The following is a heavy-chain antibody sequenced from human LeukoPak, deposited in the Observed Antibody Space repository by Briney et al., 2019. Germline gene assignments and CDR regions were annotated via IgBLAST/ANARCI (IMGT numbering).Heavy chain of an antibody. CDR3: ARARGYYFDY. CDR1: GGFISSYY. CDR2: ISYSGTI. J-gene: IGHJ4*02. D-gene: IGHD5-12*01. V-gene: IGHV4-59*01. Sequence: PSETLSLTCTVSGGFISSYYWSLIRQPPGKGLEWIGYISYSGTIKYNPSLKSRVTMSVDTSKIQFSLKLSSVTAADTAVYYCARARGYYFDYWGQGTLVTVSS.